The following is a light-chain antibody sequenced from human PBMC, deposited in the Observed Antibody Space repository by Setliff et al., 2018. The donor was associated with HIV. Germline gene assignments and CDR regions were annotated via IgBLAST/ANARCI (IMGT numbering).Light chain of an antibody. CDR1: KLGDKY. Sequence: SYELTQPPSVSVSPGQTASITCSGDKLGDKYACWYQQKPGQSPVLVIYQDSNRPSGIPERFSGSNSGNAATLTIGRAQAGDEADYYCQVWDSSTVVFGGGTKVTVL. CDR2: QDS. J-gene: IGLJ2*01. CDR3: QVWDSSTVV. V-gene: IGLV3-1*01.